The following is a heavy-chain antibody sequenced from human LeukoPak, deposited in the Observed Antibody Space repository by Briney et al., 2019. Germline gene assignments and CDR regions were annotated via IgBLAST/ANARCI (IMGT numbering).Heavy chain of an antibody. CDR3: AKAVYGSGSYHRMDV. V-gene: IGHV3-9*01. CDR1: GFTLDDYA. D-gene: IGHD3-10*01. CDR2: ISWNSGSI. J-gene: IGHJ6*02. Sequence: GGSLSLSCAASGFTLDDYAMHWVRQAPGKGLEWVSGISWNSGSIGYADSVKGRFTISRDNAKNSLYLQMNSLRAEDTALYYCAKAVYGSGSYHRMDVWGQGTTVTVSS.